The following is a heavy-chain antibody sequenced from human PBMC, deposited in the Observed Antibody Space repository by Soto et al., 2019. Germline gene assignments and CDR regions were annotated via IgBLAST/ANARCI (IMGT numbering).Heavy chain of an antibody. J-gene: IGHJ5*02. CDR3: ARVGDFWSGSLRIHNWLDP. D-gene: IGHD3-3*01. V-gene: IGHV4-34*01. Sequence: SETLSLTCAVYGGSFSAYFWSWIRQPPGKGLEWIGEITHSGSTNYNPSLKSRATISVDTSMNQFSLKLSSVTAADTAVYYCARVGDFWSGSLRIHNWLDPWGQGTLVTVSS. CDR1: GGSFSAYF. CDR2: ITHSGST.